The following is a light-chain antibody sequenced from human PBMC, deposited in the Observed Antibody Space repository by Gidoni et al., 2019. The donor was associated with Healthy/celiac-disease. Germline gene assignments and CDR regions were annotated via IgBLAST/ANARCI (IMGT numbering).Light chain of an antibody. V-gene: IGLV2-8*01. Sequence: QSALTQPPSASVSPGQSVTISCTGTSSDVGGYNYVSCYQHHPGKPPKLMIYEVSKRPSGVPDRFSGSKSGNTASLTVSGLQAEDEADYYCSSYAGSNNYVFGTGTKVTVL. CDR1: SSDVGGYNY. J-gene: IGLJ1*01. CDR2: EVS. CDR3: SSYAGSNNYV.